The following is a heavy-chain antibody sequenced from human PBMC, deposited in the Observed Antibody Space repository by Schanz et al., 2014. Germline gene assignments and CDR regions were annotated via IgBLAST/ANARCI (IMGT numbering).Heavy chain of an antibody. J-gene: IGHJ5*02. CDR3: ARGHHPHGITVAARGFDP. CDR1: GGSISSGGYY. CDR2: IYYSGST. V-gene: IGHV4-31*03. D-gene: IGHD6-19*01. Sequence: QVQLQESGPGLVKPSQTLSLTCTVSGGSISSGGYYWSWIRQHPGKGLEWIGYIYYSGSTYYNPSLKSRVTISVDKPKKQFSLKVTSMTAADTAVYYCARGHHPHGITVAARGFDPWGQGTLVTVSS.